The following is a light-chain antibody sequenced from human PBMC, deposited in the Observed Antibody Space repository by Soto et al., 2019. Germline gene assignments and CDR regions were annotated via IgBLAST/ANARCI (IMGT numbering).Light chain of an antibody. J-gene: IGKJ5*01. CDR2: GAS. Sequence: EIVMTQSPATLSLSPGERASLSCRASQSVSSNLSWYQQKPGQAPRLLIYGASTRATGIPARFSGSGSGTDFTLTISRLEPEDFAVYFCQQYAGPPTTFGQGTRLEIK. CDR3: QQYAGPPTT. CDR1: QSVSSN. V-gene: IGKV3-15*01.